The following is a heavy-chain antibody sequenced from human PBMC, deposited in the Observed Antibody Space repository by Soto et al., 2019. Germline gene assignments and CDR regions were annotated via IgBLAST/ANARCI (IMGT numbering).Heavy chain of an antibody. CDR1: GFTFSSYA. Sequence: GGSLRFSCAASGFTFSSYAMHWVRQAPGKGLEYVSAISSNGGSTYYANSVKGRFTISRDNSKNTLYLQMGSLRAEDMAVYYCARDWISDNWNGPFDYWGQGTLVTVSS. D-gene: IGHD1-20*01. CDR2: ISSNGGST. V-gene: IGHV3-64*01. CDR3: ARDWISDNWNGPFDY. J-gene: IGHJ4*02.